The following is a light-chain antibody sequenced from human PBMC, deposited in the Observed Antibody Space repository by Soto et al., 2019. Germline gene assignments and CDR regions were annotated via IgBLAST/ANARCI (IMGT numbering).Light chain of an antibody. Sequence: DIQMTQSPSTLSASVGDRVTITCRASQTISTWLAWYQHKPGKAPKLLIYKASNLETGVPSRVSGSGSGTEFTLTISSLEPDDFATYYCQQYNRYWTFGQGPKVEMK. CDR2: KAS. CDR1: QTISTW. J-gene: IGKJ1*01. V-gene: IGKV1-5*03. CDR3: QQYNRYWT.